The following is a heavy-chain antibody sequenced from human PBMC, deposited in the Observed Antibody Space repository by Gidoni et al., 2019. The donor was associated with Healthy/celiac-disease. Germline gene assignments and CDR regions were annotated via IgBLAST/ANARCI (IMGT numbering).Heavy chain of an antibody. V-gene: IGHV1-69*08. CDR1: GGTFSSYT. CDR3: ARDYDSSGYFDY. CDR2: IIPILGIA. J-gene: IGHJ4*02. Sequence: QVQLVQSGAEVKKPVSSVKVSCKASGGTFSSYTISWVRQAPGQGLEWMGRIIPILGIANYAQKFQGRVTITADKSTSTAYMELSSLRSEDTAVYYCARDYDSSGYFDYWGQGTLVTVSS. D-gene: IGHD3-22*01.